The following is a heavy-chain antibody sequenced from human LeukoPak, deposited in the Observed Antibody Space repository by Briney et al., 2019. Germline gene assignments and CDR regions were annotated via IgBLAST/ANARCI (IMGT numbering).Heavy chain of an antibody. CDR1: GGSISSAGYY. Sequence: SSETLSLTCTVSGGSISSAGYYWSWIRQPPGKGLEWIGYIYHSGTTYYNPSLKSRVTISVDRSKNQFSLKLSSVTAADTAVYYCARDGELWARSGVDVWGKGTTVTVSS. J-gene: IGHJ6*04. CDR3: ARDGELWARSGVDV. CDR2: IYHSGTT. V-gene: IGHV4-30-2*01. D-gene: IGHD1-26*01.